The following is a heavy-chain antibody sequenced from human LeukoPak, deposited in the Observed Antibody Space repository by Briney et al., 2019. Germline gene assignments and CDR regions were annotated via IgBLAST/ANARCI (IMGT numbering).Heavy chain of an antibody. J-gene: IGHJ4*02. Sequence: GGSLRLSCAASGFTFRNYWMTWVRQAPGKGLEWVANTNQDGGEKYYVDSVKGRFTISRDNAENSLYLQMYSLRAEDTAVYYCARGGAQQLEYWGQGTLVTVSS. CDR3: ARGGAQQLEY. CDR2: TNQDGGEK. CDR1: GFTFRNYW. D-gene: IGHD6-13*01. V-gene: IGHV3-7*04.